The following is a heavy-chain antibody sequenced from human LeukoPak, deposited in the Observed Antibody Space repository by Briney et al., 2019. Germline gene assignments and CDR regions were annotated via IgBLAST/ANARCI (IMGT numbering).Heavy chain of an antibody. D-gene: IGHD3-22*01. CDR3: ARDRHPTYYYDSSGYPDY. Sequence: AAGKVSCKASGYTFTGDYMHWVRQAPGQGLGLMGWINPNSGGTNYAHKFEGRVTLPRDTSISTAYMALSRLRSEDTAVYYCARDRHPTYYYDSSGYPDYWGQGTLVTVSS. J-gene: IGHJ4*02. CDR2: INPNSGGT. CDR1: GYTFTGDY. V-gene: IGHV1-2*07.